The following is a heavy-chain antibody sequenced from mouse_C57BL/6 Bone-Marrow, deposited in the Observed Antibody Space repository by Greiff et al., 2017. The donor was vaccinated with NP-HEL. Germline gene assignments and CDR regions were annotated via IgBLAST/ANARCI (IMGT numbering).Heavy chain of an antibody. CDR1: GFTFSSYA. V-gene: IGHV5-4*01. D-gene: IGHD1-1*01. CDR2: ISDGGSYT. Sequence: EVQGVESGGGLVKPGGSLKLSCAASGFTFSSYAMSWVRQTPEKRLEWVATISDGGSYTYYPDNVKGRFTISRDNAKNNLYLQMSHLKSEDTAMYYCARAITTVVAPYYYAMDYWGQGTSVTVSS. CDR3: ARAITTVVAPYYYAMDY. J-gene: IGHJ4*01.